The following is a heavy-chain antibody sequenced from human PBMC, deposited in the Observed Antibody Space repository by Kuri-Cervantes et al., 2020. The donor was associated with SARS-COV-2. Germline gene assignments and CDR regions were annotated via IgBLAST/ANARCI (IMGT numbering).Heavy chain of an antibody. CDR2: IYYSGST. CDR1: GGSISSYY. V-gene: IGHV4-59*08. Sequence: SETLSLTCTVSGGSISSYYWSWIRQPPGKGLEWIGYIYYSGSTNCNPSLKSRVTISVDTSKNQFSLKLSSVTAADTAVYYCVRHKRLGVYSNYYYYMDVWGKGTTVTVSS. CDR3: VRHKRLGVYSNYYYYMDV. D-gene: IGHD3-16*01. J-gene: IGHJ6*03.